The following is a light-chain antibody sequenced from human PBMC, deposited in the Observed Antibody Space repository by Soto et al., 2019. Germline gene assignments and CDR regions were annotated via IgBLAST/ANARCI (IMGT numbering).Light chain of an antibody. CDR2: KAS. Sequence: IEVTQCPSTLSSSVGDRVTITCRASHSISSWLAWYQQKPGKAPKLLIYKASSLESGVPSRFSGSGSGTEFTLTISSLQPDDFATYYCQQYNSYSTFGQGTKVDIK. CDR1: HSISSW. V-gene: IGKV1-5*03. CDR3: QQYNSYST. J-gene: IGKJ1*01.